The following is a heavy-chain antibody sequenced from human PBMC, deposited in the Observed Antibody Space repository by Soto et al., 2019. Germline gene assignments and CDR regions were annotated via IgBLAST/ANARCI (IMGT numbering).Heavy chain of an antibody. CDR1: GGSISSSSYY. J-gene: IGHJ6*02. CDR2: IYYSGST. D-gene: IGHD3-9*01. V-gene: IGHV4-39*01. CDR3: ARRNYDILTGDYDHGMTV. Sequence: PSETLSLTCTVSGGSISSSSYYWGWIRQPPGKGLEWIGSIYYSGSTYYNPSLKSRVTISVDTSKNQFSLKLSSVTAADTAVYIRARRNYDILTGDYDHGMTVCGQGTTVTVSS.